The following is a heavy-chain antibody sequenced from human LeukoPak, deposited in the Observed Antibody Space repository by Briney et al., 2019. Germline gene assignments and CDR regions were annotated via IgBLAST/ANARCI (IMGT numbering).Heavy chain of an antibody. Sequence: ASVKVSCKASGYTFTGYYMHWVRQAPGQGLEWMGIINPSGGSTSYAQKFQGRVTMTRDMSTSTVYMELSSLRSEDTAVYYCARRRQWLDAFDIWGQGTMVTVSS. J-gene: IGHJ3*02. D-gene: IGHD6-19*01. CDR1: GYTFTGYY. CDR2: INPSGGST. CDR3: ARRRQWLDAFDI. V-gene: IGHV1-46*01.